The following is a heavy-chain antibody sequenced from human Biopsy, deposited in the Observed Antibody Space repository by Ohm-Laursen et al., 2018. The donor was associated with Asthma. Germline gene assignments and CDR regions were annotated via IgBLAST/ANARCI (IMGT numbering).Heavy chain of an antibody. Sequence: SLRLSCSASGFTFSRYGMHWVRQAPGKGLEWVAVISSDGTRKYYADSVKGRFTISRDRSKNTLYLQMNSLRPEDTAVYYCARDAWELQKPYAYYFDYWGQGTLVTVSS. CDR1: GFTFSRYG. V-gene: IGHV3-30*03. J-gene: IGHJ4*02. D-gene: IGHD1-26*01. CDR3: ARDAWELQKPYAYYFDY. CDR2: ISSDGTRK.